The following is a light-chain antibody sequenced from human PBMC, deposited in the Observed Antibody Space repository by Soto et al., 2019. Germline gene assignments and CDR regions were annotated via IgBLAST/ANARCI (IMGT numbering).Light chain of an antibody. J-gene: IGKJ4*01. CDR1: QSVSDY. CDR3: QHRSSLPLT. V-gene: IGKV3-11*01. CDR2: DAY. Sequence: EIALTQSPATLSLSPGERATLSCRASQSVSDYLAWYQQKPGQAPRLVIYDAYNRAAGIPARFSGSGSGTDFPLTISSLEPEDFAVYYCQHRSSLPLTFGGGTKVEIK.